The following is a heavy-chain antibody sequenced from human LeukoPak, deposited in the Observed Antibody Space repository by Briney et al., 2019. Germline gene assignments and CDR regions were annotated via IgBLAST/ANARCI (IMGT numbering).Heavy chain of an antibody. CDR1: GGSISSSSYY. J-gene: IGHJ3*02. D-gene: IGHD6-13*01. V-gene: IGHV4-39*01. Sequence: PSETLSLTCTVSGGSISSSSYYWGWIRQPPGKGLEWIGSIYYSGSTYYNPSLKSRVTISVDTSKNQFSLKLSSVTAADTAVYYCARLTVMFFSRQLVAFDIWGQGTMVTVSS. CDR2: IYYSGST. CDR3: ARLTVMFFSRQLVAFDI.